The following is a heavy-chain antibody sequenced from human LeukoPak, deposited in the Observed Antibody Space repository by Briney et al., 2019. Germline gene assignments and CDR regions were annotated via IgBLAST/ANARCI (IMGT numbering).Heavy chain of an antibody. Sequence: ASVKVSCKASGYTCTGYYMDWVRQAPGQGLEWMGWINPNSGGTDYAQNFQGRVTMTRDTSISTAYMELSGLRSDDTAVYYCARAGYNWSQYYFDYWGQGTLVTVSS. V-gene: IGHV1-2*02. J-gene: IGHJ4*02. CDR2: INPNSGGT. D-gene: IGHD1-20*01. CDR1: GYTCTGYY. CDR3: ARAGYNWSQYYFDY.